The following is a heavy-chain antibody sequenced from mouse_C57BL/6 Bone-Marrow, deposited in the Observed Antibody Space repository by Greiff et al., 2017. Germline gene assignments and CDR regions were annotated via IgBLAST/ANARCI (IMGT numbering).Heavy chain of an antibody. Sequence: QVQLQQSGAELVRPGTSVKMSCKASGYTFTNYWIGWAKQRPGHGLEWIGDIYPGGGYTNYNEKFKGKATLTADKSSSTAYMQFSILTSEDSAIYYRAGYYGHWYFDVWGTGTTVTVSS. J-gene: IGHJ1*03. CDR2: IYPGGGYT. CDR3: AGYYGHWYFDV. CDR1: GYTFTNYW. D-gene: IGHD1-2*01. V-gene: IGHV1-63*01.